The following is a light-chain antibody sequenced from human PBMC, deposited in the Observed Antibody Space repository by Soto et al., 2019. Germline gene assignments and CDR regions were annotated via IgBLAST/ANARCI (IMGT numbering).Light chain of an antibody. CDR1: QGIANF. J-gene: IGKJ3*01. CDR2: AAS. V-gene: IGKV1-9*01. Sequence: IPLTQSPSSLSASVGDRVTISCRASQGIANFLAWYQQKPGKAPKLLIYAASTLQSGVPSRFSGSGSGTDFTLTISSLQPEDFVTYYCQQLNSFPIPFGPGTKVDIK. CDR3: QQLNSFPIP.